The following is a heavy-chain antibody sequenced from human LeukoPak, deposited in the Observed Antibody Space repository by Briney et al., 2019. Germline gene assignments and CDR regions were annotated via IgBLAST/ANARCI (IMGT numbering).Heavy chain of an antibody. V-gene: IGHV3-7*01. J-gene: IGHJ4*02. CDR1: GFTFSSYW. CDR3: ARVQFGYGDYPDY. D-gene: IGHD4-17*01. CDR2: IKQDGSEK. Sequence: GESLRLSCAASGFTFSSYWMSWVRQAPGKGLEWVANIKQDGSEKYYVDSVKGRFTISRDNAKNSLYLQMNSLRAEDTAVYYCARVQFGYGDYPDYWGQGTLVTVSS.